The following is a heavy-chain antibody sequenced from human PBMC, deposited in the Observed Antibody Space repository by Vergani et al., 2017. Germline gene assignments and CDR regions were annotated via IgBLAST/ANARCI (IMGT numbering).Heavy chain of an antibody. D-gene: IGHD4-17*01. CDR1: GYSFTSYW. CDR3: ARQDDYGDYFVDY. V-gene: IGHV5-51*01. CDR2: IYPGDSDT. J-gene: IGHJ4*02. Sequence: EVQLVQSGAEVKMPGESLKISCKVSGYSFTSYWIGWVRQLPGKGLEWMGIIYPGDSDTRYSPSFQGQVTISADKSISTAYLQWSSLKAADPAMYYCARQDDYGDYFVDYGGQGTLVTVSS.